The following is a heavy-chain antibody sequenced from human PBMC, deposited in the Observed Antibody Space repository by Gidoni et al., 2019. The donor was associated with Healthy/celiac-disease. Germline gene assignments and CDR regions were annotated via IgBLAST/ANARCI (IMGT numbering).Heavy chain of an antibody. V-gene: IGHV1-69*04. J-gene: IGHJ4*02. CDR3: ARDGSGSYYNGNY. D-gene: IGHD3-10*01. CDR2: IIPILGIA. CDR1: GGTFSSYA. Sequence: QVQLVQSGAEVKKPGSSVKVPCKASGGTFSSYAISWVRQAPGQGLGWMGRIIPILGIANYAQKFQGRVTITADKSTSTAYMELSSLRSEDTAVYYCARDGSGSYYNGNYWGQGTLVTVSS.